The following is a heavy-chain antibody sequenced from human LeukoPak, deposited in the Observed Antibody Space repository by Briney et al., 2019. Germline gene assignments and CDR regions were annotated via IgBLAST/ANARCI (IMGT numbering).Heavy chain of an antibody. Sequence: GGALEISCKASGYSFTSYWIGWGRQRPGEGLEWMGIIYPSDSDTRYSPSFQDQVTISADTSINPAYLQWSSLTASDTAMYYCARHTQYGEDYWGQGTLVTVSS. D-gene: IGHD4/OR15-4a*01. J-gene: IGHJ4*02. CDR3: ARHTQYGEDY. V-gene: IGHV5-51*01. CDR1: GYSFTSYW. CDR2: IYPSDSDT.